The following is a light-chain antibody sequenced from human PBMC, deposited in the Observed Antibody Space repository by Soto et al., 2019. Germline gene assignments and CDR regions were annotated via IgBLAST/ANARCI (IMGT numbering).Light chain of an antibody. CDR2: KAS. J-gene: IGKJ1*01. Sequence: DIQMTQSPSTLSASVGDGVTITCRASQSSSSWLAWYQQKPGKAPKLLIYKASSLESGVPSRFSGSGSGTEFTLTISSLQPDDFATYYCQQYNSYSWTFGQGTKVEIK. CDR1: QSSSSW. CDR3: QQYNSYSWT. V-gene: IGKV1-5*03.